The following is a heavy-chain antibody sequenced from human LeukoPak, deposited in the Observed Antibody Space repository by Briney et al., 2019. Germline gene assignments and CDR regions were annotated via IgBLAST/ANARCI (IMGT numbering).Heavy chain of an antibody. CDR2: IRQDGSEK. J-gene: IGHJ4*02. D-gene: IGHD3-22*01. CDR3: ARPLYSSYDSSDI. V-gene: IGHV3-7*04. CDR1: GFTFCNYW. Sequence: GGSLRLSCAASGFTFCNYWMSCGREAPGKGLEWVANIRQDGSEKNYVDSVKGRFTVSRDNAKNSLYLQMSSLRAEDTAVYYCARPLYSSYDSSDIWGQGTLVTVSS.